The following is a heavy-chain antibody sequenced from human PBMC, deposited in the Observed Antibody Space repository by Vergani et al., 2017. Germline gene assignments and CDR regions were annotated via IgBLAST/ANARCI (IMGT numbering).Heavy chain of an antibody. J-gene: IGHJ4*01. CDR2: ISWNSGAV. CDR1: GITFWKFG. CDR3: TRSECSGTTCYGHYFDL. V-gene: IGHV3-9*01. Sequence: EVDLVESGGGLAQPGGSLRLSCEASGITFWKFGMHWVRQGPGKGLEWVSGISWNSGAVDYADSVRGRFTISRDTSRNAVYLQMNILRVEDTGVYYCTRSECSGTTCYGHYFDLWGHGILVTVSS. D-gene: IGHD2-15*01.